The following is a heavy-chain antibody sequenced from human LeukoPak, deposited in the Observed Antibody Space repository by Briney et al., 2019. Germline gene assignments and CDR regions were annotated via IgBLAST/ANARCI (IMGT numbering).Heavy chain of an antibody. CDR1: GFTFSSYW. Sequence: GGSLRLSCAASGFTFSSYWMHWVRQAPGMGLVWVSRINTDGSSTTYADSAKGRFTISRDSAKNTLYLQMNSLRAEDTAVYYCARTVPGYFFDSWGQGTLVTVSS. V-gene: IGHV3-74*01. CDR2: INTDGSST. J-gene: IGHJ4*02. CDR3: ARTVPGYFFDS. D-gene: IGHD3-10*01.